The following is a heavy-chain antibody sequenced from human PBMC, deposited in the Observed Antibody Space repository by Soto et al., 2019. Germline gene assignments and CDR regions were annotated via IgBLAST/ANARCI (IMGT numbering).Heavy chain of an antibody. CDR3: ARKVSGSTGRPDLWYFDL. J-gene: IGHJ2*01. CDR2: ISGGGDAT. V-gene: IGHV3-23*01. Sequence: EVQLLDSGGGLVQPGGSLRLSCAASGFTFSGYALTWVRQAPGKGLEWVSAISGGGDATFYADSVKGRFTMSRDNSNNTLYLQMNTLRAEDTAVYYCARKVSGSTGRPDLWYFDLWGRGTLVTVSS. D-gene: IGHD3-10*01. CDR1: GFTFSGYA.